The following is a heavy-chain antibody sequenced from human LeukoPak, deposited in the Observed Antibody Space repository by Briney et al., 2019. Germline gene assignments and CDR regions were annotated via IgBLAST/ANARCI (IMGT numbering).Heavy chain of an antibody. CDR1: GYSFTTYW. V-gene: IGHV5-51*01. Sequence: GESLKISCKGSGYSFTTYWIAWVRQMPGKGLEWMGIIYPRDSDIRYSPPFQGQVTISADKSISTAYLQWNSLKASDTAMYYCARRPGYSGSYAFDIWGQGTMVTVSS. CDR3: ARRPGYSGSYAFDI. D-gene: IGHD1-26*01. J-gene: IGHJ3*02. CDR2: IYPRDSDI.